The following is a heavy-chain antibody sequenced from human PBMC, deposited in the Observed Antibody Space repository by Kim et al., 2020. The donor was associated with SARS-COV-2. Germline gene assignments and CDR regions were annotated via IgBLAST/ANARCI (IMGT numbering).Heavy chain of an antibody. V-gene: IGHV1-46*01. CDR3: AKSTVIRTFDY. D-gene: IGHD4-17*01. CDR2: T. Sequence: TSYEKKIQGRVTMTRETSTSTVYMEMSSLRSEDTAVYYCAKSTVIRTFDYWGQGTLVTVSS. J-gene: IGHJ4*02.